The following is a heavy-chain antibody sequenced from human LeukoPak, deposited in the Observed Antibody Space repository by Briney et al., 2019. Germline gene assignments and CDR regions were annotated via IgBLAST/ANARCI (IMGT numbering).Heavy chain of an antibody. D-gene: IGHD1-14*01. CDR1: GGSFSGYY. J-gene: IGHJ4*02. CDR3: ARAVTGSYHEYYCDY. CDR2: INHSGST. V-gene: IGHV4-34*01. Sequence: SETLSLTCAVYGGSFSGYYWSWIRQPPGKGLEWIGEINHSGSTNYNPSLKSRVTISVDTSKNQFSLKLSSVTAADTAVYYCARAVTGSYHEYYCDYWGQGTLVTVSS.